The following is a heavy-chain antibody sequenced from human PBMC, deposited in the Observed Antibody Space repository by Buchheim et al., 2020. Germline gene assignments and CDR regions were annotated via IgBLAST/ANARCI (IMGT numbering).Heavy chain of an antibody. CDR1: GYIFSSLG. CDR2: TNTHNGDT. V-gene: IGHV1-18*01. Sequence: QVELVQSGAEMKKPGASVKVSCKASGYIFSSLGISWVRQAPGQGLEWMGWTNTHNGDTKYAQKFQDRVTMTRDTSTSTAYMELRSLRPDDAAVYYCARASDSSWYIFEFWGQGTL. J-gene: IGHJ4*02. CDR3: ARASDSSWYIFEF. D-gene: IGHD6-19*01.